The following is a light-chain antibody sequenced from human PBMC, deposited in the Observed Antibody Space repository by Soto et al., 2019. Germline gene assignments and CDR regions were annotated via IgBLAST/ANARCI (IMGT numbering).Light chain of an antibody. J-gene: IGLJ2*01. CDR2: DVS. V-gene: IGLV2-14*01. CDR3: SSYTSSSTVV. Sequence: QSALTQPASVSGSPGQLITISCTGTSSDVGGYNYVSWYQQHPGKAPKLMIYDVSNRPSGFSNRFSGSKSGNTASLTISGLQAEDEADYYCSSYTSSSTVVFGGGTQLTVL. CDR1: SSDVGGYNY.